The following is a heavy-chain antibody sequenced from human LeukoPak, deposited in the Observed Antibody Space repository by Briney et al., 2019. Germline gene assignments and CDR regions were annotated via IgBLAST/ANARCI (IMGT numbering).Heavy chain of an antibody. D-gene: IGHD3-3*01. CDR2: ISGSGGST. CDR3: AKKRYYDFWSGSRDYFDY. Sequence: GGTLRLSCAASGFTFSSYAMSWVRQAPGRGLEWVSAISGSGGSTYYADSVKGRFTISRDNSKNTLYLQMNSLRAEDTAVYYCAKKRYYDFWSGSRDYFDYWGQGTLVTVSS. J-gene: IGHJ4*02. CDR1: GFTFSSYA. V-gene: IGHV3-23*01.